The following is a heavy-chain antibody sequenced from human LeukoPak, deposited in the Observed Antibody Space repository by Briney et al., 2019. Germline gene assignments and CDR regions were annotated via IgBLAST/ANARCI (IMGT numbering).Heavy chain of an antibody. CDR1: GFTFSNYW. CDR3: ARAEGSGSSFDY. V-gene: IGHV3-7*02. CDR2: IKQDGSEK. D-gene: IGHD3-10*01. J-gene: IGHJ4*02. Sequence: PGGSLRLSCAASGFTFSNYWMSWVRQAPGKGLEWVANIKQDGSEKYYADSVKGRFTISRDNAKNSLYLQMNSLRVEDTAVYYCARAEGSGSSFDYWGQGTLVTVSS.